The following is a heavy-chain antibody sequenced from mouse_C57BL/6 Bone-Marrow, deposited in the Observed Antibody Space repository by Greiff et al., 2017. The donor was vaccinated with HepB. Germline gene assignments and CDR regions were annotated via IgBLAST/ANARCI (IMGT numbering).Heavy chain of an antibody. V-gene: IGHV5-12*01. D-gene: IGHD1-1*01. CDR2: ISNGGGST. CDR3: ARDYGSKGDY. J-gene: IGHJ2*01. Sequence: EVQRVESGGGLVQPGGSLKLSCAASGFTFSDYYMYWVRQTPEKRLEWVAYISNGGGSTYYPDTVKGRFTISRDNAKNTLYLQMSRLKSEDTAMYYCARDYGSKGDYWGQGTTLTVSS. CDR1: GFTFSDYY.